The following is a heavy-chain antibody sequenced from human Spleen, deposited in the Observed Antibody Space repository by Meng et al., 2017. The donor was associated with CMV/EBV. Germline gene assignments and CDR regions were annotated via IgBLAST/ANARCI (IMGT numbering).Heavy chain of an antibody. CDR3: ARVIAVAGTAPSDH. Sequence: ATGYTFSVSYIYWIRQAPGQGLELMGWINPNGGGTNYARKFQGRVTMTRDTSISTVYMELSRLRSDDTAIYYCARVIAVAGTAPSDHWGQGTLVTVSS. CDR2: INPNGGGT. J-gene: IGHJ4*02. D-gene: IGHD6-19*01. V-gene: IGHV1-2*02. CDR1: GYTFSVSY.